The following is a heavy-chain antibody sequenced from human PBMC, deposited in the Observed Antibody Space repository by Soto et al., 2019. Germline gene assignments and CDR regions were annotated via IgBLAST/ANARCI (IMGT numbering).Heavy chain of an antibody. CDR2: IYYSGST. J-gene: IGHJ4*02. V-gene: IGHV4-59*01. Sequence: PSETLSLTCTVPGRSLRSYYWSWIRQPPGKGLEWIGYIYYSGSTNYNPSLKSRVTIAVDTSKNQFSLKLSSVTAADTAVYYCARGEGYCSGGSCYLFDYWGQGTLVNVSS. CDR3: ARGEGYCSGGSCYLFDY. CDR1: GRSLRSYY. D-gene: IGHD2-15*01.